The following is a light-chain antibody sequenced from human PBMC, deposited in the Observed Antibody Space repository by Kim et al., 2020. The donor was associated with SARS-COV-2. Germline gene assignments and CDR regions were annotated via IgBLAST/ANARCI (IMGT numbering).Light chain of an antibody. J-gene: IGLJ3*02. Sequence: KTVCRSWTHGTSSLASNYVQGYQRRPCSAPTTVFYEDNQGPPGVPDRFSGSIDSSSSAASLSIAGLKTEDEADYYCQSYDSSNRWVFGGGTQLTVL. CDR1: TSSLASNY. CDR2: EDN. CDR3: QSYDSSNRWV. V-gene: IGLV6-57*03.